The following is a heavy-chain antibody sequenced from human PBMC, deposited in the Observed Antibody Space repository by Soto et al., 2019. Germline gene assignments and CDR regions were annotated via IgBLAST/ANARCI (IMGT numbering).Heavy chain of an antibody. D-gene: IGHD3-9*01. J-gene: IGHJ4*02. CDR2: ISPKSGGT. Sequence: APVKVSCKASGYSFIDYYIHWVRQAPGQGFEWMGRISPKSGGTNYAQKFEGRVTMTWDTSLNTAYMELSSLISDDTAVYYCARPPGYISDWYYFDLWGQGTLVTVSS. CDR1: GYSFIDYY. V-gene: IGHV1-2*02. CDR3: ARPPGYISDWYYFDL.